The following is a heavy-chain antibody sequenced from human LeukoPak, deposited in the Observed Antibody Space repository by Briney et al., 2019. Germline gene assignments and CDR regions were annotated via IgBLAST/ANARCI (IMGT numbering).Heavy chain of an antibody. D-gene: IGHD3-22*01. Sequence: GGSLRLSCAASGFTFSSYAMSWVRQAPGKGLEWVSAISGSGGSTYYADSVKGRFTISRDNSKNTLYLQMNSLRAEDTAVYYCAKEVITMIVVIANNWFDPWGQGTLDTVSS. J-gene: IGHJ5*02. CDR2: ISGSGGST. CDR3: AKEVITMIVVIANNWFDP. V-gene: IGHV3-23*01. CDR1: GFTFSSYA.